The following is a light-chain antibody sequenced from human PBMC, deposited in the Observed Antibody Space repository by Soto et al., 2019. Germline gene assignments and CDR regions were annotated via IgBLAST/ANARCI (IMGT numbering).Light chain of an antibody. CDR3: QQYDSSPRMYT. V-gene: IGKV3-20*01. CDR1: QSVSSSY. Sequence: EIVLTQSPDTLSLSPGERATLSCGASQSVSSSYLAWYQQKPGQAPRLLIYDASSRATGIPDRFSGSGSGTDSALTISRLEPEDVAVYDYQQYDSSPRMYTFGQGTKLEIK. J-gene: IGKJ2*01. CDR2: DAS.